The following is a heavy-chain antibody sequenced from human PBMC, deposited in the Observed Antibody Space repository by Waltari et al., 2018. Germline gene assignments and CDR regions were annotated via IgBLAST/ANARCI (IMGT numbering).Heavy chain of an antibody. CDR1: GYSISSGYY. D-gene: IGHD7-27*01. Sequence: QVQLQESGPGLVKPSETLSLTCAVSGYSISSGYYWAWIRPPPGKGREWIGSIYHSGSTYYNPSLKSRVTISVDTSKNQFSLKLSSVTAADTAVYYCARLGGNWGGNYYYYYYYMDVWGKGTTVTVSS. V-gene: IGHV4-38-2*01. J-gene: IGHJ6*03. CDR2: IYHSGST. CDR3: ARLGGNWGGNYYYYYYYMDV.